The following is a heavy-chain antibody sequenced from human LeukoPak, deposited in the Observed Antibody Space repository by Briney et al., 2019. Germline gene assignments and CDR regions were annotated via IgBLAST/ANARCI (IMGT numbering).Heavy chain of an antibody. J-gene: IGHJ6*02. CDR2: IYYSGST. CDR3: AKDSQSPYYYGMDV. Sequence: SETLSLTCTVSGGSISSYYWSWIRQPPGKGLEWIGYIYYSGSTNYNPSLKSRVTISVDTSKNQFSLKLSSVTAADTAVYYCAKDSQSPYYYGMDVWGQGTTVTVSS. V-gene: IGHV4-59*01. D-gene: IGHD6-19*01. CDR1: GGSISSYY.